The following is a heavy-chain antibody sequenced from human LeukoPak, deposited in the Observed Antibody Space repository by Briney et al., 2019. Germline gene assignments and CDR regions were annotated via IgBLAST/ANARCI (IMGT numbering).Heavy chain of an antibody. Sequence: GGSLRLSCAASGFILSNCAMTWVRQAPGKGLEWVSGIDTKGTRTYYADSVKGRFTISRDNSKNTLYPRMNSLRAEDTAVYYCAKESDSSGWSTFTDAFDIWGQGTMVTVSS. J-gene: IGHJ3*02. V-gene: IGHV3-23*01. CDR1: GFILSNCA. D-gene: IGHD6-19*01. CDR2: IDTKGTRT. CDR3: AKESDSSGWSTFTDAFDI.